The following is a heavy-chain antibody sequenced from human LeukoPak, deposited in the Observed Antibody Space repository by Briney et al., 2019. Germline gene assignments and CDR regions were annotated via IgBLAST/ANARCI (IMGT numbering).Heavy chain of an antibody. D-gene: IGHD6-25*01. Sequence: SETLSRTCTVSGDSISSSSYYWAWIRQPPGKGLEWSGVSYYNGRTFDNPSLESRLTISVDTNKNQFSMKLSSVTASDTEVYYCERRSGRKTNYFDPWGQGTLVTVSS. CDR1: GDSISSSSYY. J-gene: IGHJ5*02. CDR2: SYYNGRT. V-gene: IGHV4-39*01. CDR3: ERRSGRKTNYFDP.